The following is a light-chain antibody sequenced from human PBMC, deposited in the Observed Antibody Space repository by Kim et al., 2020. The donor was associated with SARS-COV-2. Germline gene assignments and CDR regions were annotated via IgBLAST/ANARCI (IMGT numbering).Light chain of an antibody. V-gene: IGKV3-20*01. CDR3: QQYDGSPPLT. CDR2: GAS. CDR1: RSVTSRF. Sequence: PGESANLSCRASRSVTSRFLAWYPQKPGQAPRLLIYGASSRATGIPDRFSGSGSGTDFTLTISRLELEDFAVYYCQQYDGSPPLTFGGGTKVDIK. J-gene: IGKJ4*01.